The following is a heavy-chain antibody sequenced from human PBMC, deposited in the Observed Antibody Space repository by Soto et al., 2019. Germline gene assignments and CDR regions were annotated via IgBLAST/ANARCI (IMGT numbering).Heavy chain of an antibody. CDR1: GGTFSTLA. V-gene: IGHV1-69*12. D-gene: IGHD3-22*01. CDR2: IIPIFGTT. CDR3: ARSFGDSSGWYDS. J-gene: IGHJ5*01. Sequence: QVQLVQSGAEVKKPGSSVKVSCKASGGTFSTLAISWVRQAPGQGLEYMGGIIPIFGTTNYAQKFQGRVTITADESASSAYMEVSSLSSDDTAVYYCARSFGDSSGWYDSWGQGTLVTVSS.